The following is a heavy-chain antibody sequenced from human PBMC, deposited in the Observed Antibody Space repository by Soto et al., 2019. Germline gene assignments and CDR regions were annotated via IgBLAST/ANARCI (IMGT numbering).Heavy chain of an antibody. CDR2: IYYSGST. D-gene: IGHD5-18*01. CDR1: GGSISSYY. CDR3: ARRVGYSYGPYYFDY. J-gene: IGHJ4*02. V-gene: IGHV4-59*08. Sequence: SETLSLTCTVSGGSISSYYWSWIRQPPGKGLEWIGYIYYSGSTNYNPSLKSRVTISVDTSKNQFSLKLSSVTAADTAVYYCARRVGYSYGPYYFDYWGQGTLVTVSS.